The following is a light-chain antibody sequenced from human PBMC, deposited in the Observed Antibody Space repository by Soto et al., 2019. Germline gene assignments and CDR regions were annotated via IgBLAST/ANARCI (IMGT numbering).Light chain of an antibody. J-gene: IGKJ5*01. V-gene: IGKV1-5*01. CDR2: DGS. Sequence: DIQMTPSPSTLSASVGDRVTITCRASQSISSWLALYQQKPAKAPKLLIYDGSSLESGVPSRFSGSGARTEFTLTISILQHDDFASYYCQQYNSYSYAFGQGTRLEIK. CDR3: QQYNSYSYA. CDR1: QSISSW.